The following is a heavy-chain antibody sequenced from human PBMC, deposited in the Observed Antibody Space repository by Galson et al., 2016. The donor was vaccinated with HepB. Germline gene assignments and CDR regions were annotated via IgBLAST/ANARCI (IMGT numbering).Heavy chain of an antibody. V-gene: IGHV1-18*01. CDR2: ISGNNVNT. J-gene: IGHJ4*02. CDR3: AIMGASCGDDCNFDY. D-gene: IGHD2-21*02. CDR1: GYTFTSDG. Sequence: SVKVSCKASGYTFTSDGINWVRQAPGQGLEWMGWISGNNVNTNFAQKVQGRVTMTTDTSTSTAYMELRSLRSDDTAVYYCAIMGASCGDDCNFDYWGQGTLVTVSS.